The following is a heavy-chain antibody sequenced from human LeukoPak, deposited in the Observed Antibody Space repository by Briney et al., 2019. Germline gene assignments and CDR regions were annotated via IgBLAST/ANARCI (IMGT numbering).Heavy chain of an antibody. Sequence: GASVKVSCKASGYTFTGYYMHWVRQAPGQGLEWMGWINPNSGGTNYAQKFQGWVTMTRDTSISTAYMELSRLRSDDTAVYYCARGLGSGSFYDAFDIWGQGTMVTVSS. CDR2: INPNSGGT. CDR3: ARGLGSGSFYDAFDI. J-gene: IGHJ3*02. V-gene: IGHV1-2*04. CDR1: GYTFTGYY. D-gene: IGHD3-10*01.